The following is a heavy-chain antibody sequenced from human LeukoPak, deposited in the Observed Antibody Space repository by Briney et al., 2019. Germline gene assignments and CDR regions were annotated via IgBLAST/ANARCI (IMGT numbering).Heavy chain of an antibody. Sequence: GGSLRLSCAASGFTFSSYGMTWVRQAPGEGLEWVSAISGSGGSTYYADSVKGRFTISRDNSKNTLYLQMNSLTVDDTAIYYCAKGRGSVSPDDHWGRGTLVTVSS. CDR3: AKGRGSVSPDDH. D-gene: IGHD3-10*01. CDR1: GFTFSSYG. V-gene: IGHV3-23*01. J-gene: IGHJ4*02. CDR2: ISGSGGST.